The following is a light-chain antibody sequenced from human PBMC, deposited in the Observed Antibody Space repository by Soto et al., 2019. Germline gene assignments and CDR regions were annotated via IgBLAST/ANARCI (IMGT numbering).Light chain of an antibody. V-gene: IGLV2-14*01. Sequence: QSVLTQPASVSGSPGQSITISCTGTSSDVGGYIYVSWYQQHPGKAPKLMVYDVNNRPSGVSNRFSGSKSGNTASLTISQLRAEDEADYYCVSYTASASYVFGTGTKLTVL. J-gene: IGLJ1*01. CDR1: SSDVGGYIY. CDR3: VSYTASASYV. CDR2: DVN.